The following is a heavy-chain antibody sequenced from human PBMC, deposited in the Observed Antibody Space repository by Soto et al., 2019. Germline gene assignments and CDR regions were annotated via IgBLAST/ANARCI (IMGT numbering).Heavy chain of an antibody. CDR1: GYTFTTFG. V-gene: IGHV1-18*01. CDR2: ISAYNGYT. D-gene: IGHD3-10*01. J-gene: IGHJ5*02. CDR3: ARDGSGYFASGSYSVHWFDP. Sequence: ASVKVSCKASGYTFTTFGISWVRQAPGQGLEWMGWISAYNGYTNYAQKFQGRVTITRDTFATTVYMDLSSLTSEDTAMYYCARDGSGYFASGSYSVHWFDPWGQGTLVTVSS.